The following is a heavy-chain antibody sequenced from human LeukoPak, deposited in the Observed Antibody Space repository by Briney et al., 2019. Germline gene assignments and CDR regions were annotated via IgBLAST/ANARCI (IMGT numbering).Heavy chain of an antibody. CDR2: INHSGST. Sequence: SETLSLTCAVYGGSFSGYYWSWIRQPPGKGLEWIGEINHSGSTNYNPSLKSRVTISVDTSKNQFSLKLSSVTAADTAVYYCARDLYSSGWYGENFYYYMDVWGKGTTVTVSS. CDR3: ARDLYSSGWYGENFYYYMDV. V-gene: IGHV4-34*01. CDR1: GGSFSGYY. J-gene: IGHJ6*03. D-gene: IGHD6-19*01.